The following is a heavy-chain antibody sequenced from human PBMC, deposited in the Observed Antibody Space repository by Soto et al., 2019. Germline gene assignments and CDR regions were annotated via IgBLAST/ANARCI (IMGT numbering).Heavy chain of an antibody. Sequence: ASVKVSCKASGYTFTGYYMHWVRQAPGQGLEWMGWINPNSGGTNYAQKFQGRVTMTRDTSVSTAYMELSRLRSDDTAVYYCARPAYCSSTSCYTEYFDYGMGVWGQGTTVTVSS. V-gene: IGHV1-2*02. CDR2: INPNSGGT. J-gene: IGHJ6*02. CDR3: ARPAYCSSTSCYTEYFDYGMGV. CDR1: GYTFTGYY. D-gene: IGHD2-2*02.